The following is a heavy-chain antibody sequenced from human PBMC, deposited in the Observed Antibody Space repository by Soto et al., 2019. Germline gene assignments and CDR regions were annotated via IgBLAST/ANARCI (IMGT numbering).Heavy chain of an antibody. CDR1: GFTFTDYG. Sequence: PGGSLRLSCAVSGFTFTDYGMHWVRQAPGKGLEWVAVIAHDGSNIHYADSVKGRFTISRDNATNTLHLQMNSLRPEDTAVYYCGKDFAGLHQWFCDSWGQGTLVTVSS. D-gene: IGHD3-22*01. CDR2: IAHDGSNI. V-gene: IGHV3-30*18. CDR3: GKDFAGLHQWFCDS. J-gene: IGHJ4*02.